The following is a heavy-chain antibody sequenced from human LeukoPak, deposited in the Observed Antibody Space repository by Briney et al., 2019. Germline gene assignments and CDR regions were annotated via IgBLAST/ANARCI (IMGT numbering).Heavy chain of an antibody. CDR2: IRYDGSNK. V-gene: IGHV3-30*02. D-gene: IGHD5-24*01. Sequence: PGGSLRLSCAASGFTFSSYGMHWVRQAPGKGLEWVAFIRYDGSNKYYADSVKGRFTISRDNSKNTLYLQMNSLRAEDTAVYYCARGTAWRNGYETHAFDIWGQGTMVTVSS. CDR3: ARGTAWRNGYETHAFDI. CDR1: GFTFSSYG. J-gene: IGHJ3*02.